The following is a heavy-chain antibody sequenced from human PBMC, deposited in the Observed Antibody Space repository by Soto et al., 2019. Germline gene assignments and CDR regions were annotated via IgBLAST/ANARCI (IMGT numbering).Heavy chain of an antibody. J-gene: IGHJ4*02. V-gene: IGHV3-21*01. Sequence: PGGSLRLSCAASGFTFSSYSMNWVRQAPGKGLEWVSSISSSSSYIYYADSVKGRFTISRDNAKNSLYLQMNSLRAEDTAVYYCASTVDCGDYGDYWGQGTLVTVSS. D-gene: IGHD4-17*01. CDR1: GFTFSSYS. CDR3: ASTVDCGDYGDY. CDR2: ISSSSSYI.